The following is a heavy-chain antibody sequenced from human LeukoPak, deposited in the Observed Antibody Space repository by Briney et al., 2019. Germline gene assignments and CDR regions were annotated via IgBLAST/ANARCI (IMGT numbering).Heavy chain of an antibody. Sequence: SETLSLTCTVSGGSISSYYWSWIRQPPGKGLKWIGNIYYSGYTTYSPSLRSRVTISVDTSKNQFSLKLSSVTAADTAVYYCARVPSYRPGYWFDPWGQGTLVTVSS. CDR1: GGSISSYY. D-gene: IGHD3-10*01. CDR3: ARVPSYRPGYWFDP. J-gene: IGHJ5*02. V-gene: IGHV4-59*08. CDR2: IYYSGYT.